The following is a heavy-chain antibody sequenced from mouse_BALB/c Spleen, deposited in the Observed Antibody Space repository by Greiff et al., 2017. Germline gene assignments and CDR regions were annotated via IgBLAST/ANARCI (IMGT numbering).Heavy chain of an antibody. Sequence: EVQLQQSGAELVKPGASVKLSCTASGFNIKDTYMHWVKQRPEQGLEWIGRIDPANGNTKYDPKFQGKATITADTSSNTAYLQLSSLTSEDTAVYYCASLRLRDWYFDVWGAGTTVTVSS. D-gene: IGHD1-2*01. CDR2: IDPANGNT. V-gene: IGHV14-3*02. J-gene: IGHJ1*01. CDR3: ASLRLRDWYFDV. CDR1: GFNIKDTY.